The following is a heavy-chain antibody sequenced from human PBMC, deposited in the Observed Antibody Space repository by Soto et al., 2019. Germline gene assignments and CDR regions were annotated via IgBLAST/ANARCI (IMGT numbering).Heavy chain of an antibody. CDR3: ARGAGDFSGPDSFDF. CDR1: GDSIIRSF. J-gene: IGHJ3*01. D-gene: IGHD3-16*01. Sequence: QVQLQESGPRLVKSSETLSLVCSVSGDSIIRSFWGWIRQSPGKGLEYIGYISDSGVTDYDPSLKSRVTISVDTCKTQFSLKLTSLTAADAAVYYCARGAGDFSGPDSFDFLGQGTMVTVSS. V-gene: IGHV4-59*01. CDR2: ISDSGVT.